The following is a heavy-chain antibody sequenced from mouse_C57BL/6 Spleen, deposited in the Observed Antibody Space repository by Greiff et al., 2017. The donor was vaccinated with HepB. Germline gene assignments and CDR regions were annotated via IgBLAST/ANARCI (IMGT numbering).Heavy chain of an antibody. CDR3: ARSLLRGYAMDY. D-gene: IGHD1-2*01. Sequence: QVQLQQPGAELVKPGASVKLSCKASGYTFTSYWMHWVKQRPGQGLEWIGMIHPNSGSTNYKEKFKGKATLTVDKSSSTAYMQLSSLTSEDSAVYYCARSLLRGYAMDYWGQGTSVTVSS. J-gene: IGHJ4*01. CDR2: IHPNSGST. CDR1: GYTFTSYW. V-gene: IGHV1-64*01.